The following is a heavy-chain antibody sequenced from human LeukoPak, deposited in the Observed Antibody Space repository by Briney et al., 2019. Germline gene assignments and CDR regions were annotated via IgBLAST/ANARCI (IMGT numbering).Heavy chain of an antibody. CDR3: ARSNPGGGATEARAANH. Sequence: GGSLRLSCAASGFILSDYTMSWVRQAPGKGLEWVSSLSSSSSYIYYADSVRGRFTISRDNAKNSLYLQMNSLRREDTAVYYCARSNPGGGATEARAANHWGQGTLVTVSS. J-gene: IGHJ5*02. CDR1: GFILSDYT. V-gene: IGHV3-21*01. CDR2: LSSSSSYI. D-gene: IGHD4/OR15-4a*01.